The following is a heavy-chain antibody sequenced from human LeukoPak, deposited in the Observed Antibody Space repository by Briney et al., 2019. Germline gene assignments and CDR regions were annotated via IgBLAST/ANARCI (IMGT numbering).Heavy chain of an antibody. CDR3: AATGVRYSSSPSFDY. Sequence: SETLSLTCTVSGGSISSYYWSWIRQPPGKGLEWIGYIYYSGSTNYNPSLKSRVTISVDTSKNQFSLKLSSVTAADTAVYYCAATGVRYSSSPSFDYWGQGTLVTVSS. V-gene: IGHV4-59*08. D-gene: IGHD6-13*01. CDR2: IYYSGST. J-gene: IGHJ4*02. CDR1: GGSISSYY.